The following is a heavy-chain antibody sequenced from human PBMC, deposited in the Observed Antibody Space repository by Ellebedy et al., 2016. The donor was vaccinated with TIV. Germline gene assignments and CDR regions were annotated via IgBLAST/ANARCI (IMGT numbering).Heavy chain of an antibody. D-gene: IGHD6-25*01. CDR1: GFTFGSNA. J-gene: IGHJ6*02. CDR3: TKHRTSASMDV. Sequence: GESLKISCAASGFTFGSNAMGWVRLGPGKGPEWVSAISDDGVRTYYADSVRGRFTISRDNSKSTLFLHMSSLTTDDAGIYHCTKHRTSASMDVWGQGTTVIVSS. V-gene: IGHV3-23*01. CDR2: ISDDGVRT.